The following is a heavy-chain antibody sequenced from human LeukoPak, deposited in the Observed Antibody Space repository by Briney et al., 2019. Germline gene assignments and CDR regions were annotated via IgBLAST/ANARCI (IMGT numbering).Heavy chain of an antibody. V-gene: IGHV3-9*01. Sequence: GRSLRLSCAASGFPFDDYAMHWVRQAPGKGLEWVSGISWNSGSIGYADSVKGRFTISRDNAKNSLYLQMNSLRAEDTALYYCAKVYSGSYYDAFDIWGQGTMVTVSS. J-gene: IGHJ3*02. CDR1: GFPFDDYA. CDR3: AKVYSGSYYDAFDI. D-gene: IGHD1-26*01. CDR2: ISWNSGSI.